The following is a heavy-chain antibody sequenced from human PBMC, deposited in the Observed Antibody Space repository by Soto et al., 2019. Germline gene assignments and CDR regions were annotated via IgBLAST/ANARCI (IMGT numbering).Heavy chain of an antibody. CDR1: GFMFKKYA. J-gene: IGHJ4*02. Sequence: EVQLLESGGGLVQPGGSLRLSCAASGFMFKKYAMSWVRQAPGKGLEWVSSIRGSDGRTSYAESVKGRFAISRDISRGALHLQMNSLRPDDIAMYYCAKDPLSPHAARLYYFYYWCQGNLFTFSS. V-gene: IGHV3-23*01. CDR2: IRGSDGRT. CDR3: AKDPLSPHAARLYYFYY. D-gene: IGHD3-16*01.